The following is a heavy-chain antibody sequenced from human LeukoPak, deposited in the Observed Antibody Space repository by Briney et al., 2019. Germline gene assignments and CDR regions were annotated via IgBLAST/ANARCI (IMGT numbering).Heavy chain of an antibody. CDR3: ARDIAAAEGGNFDY. Sequence: SVTVSCKASGYTFTSYGISWVRQAPGQGLDGMGWISAYNGKTNYAQKLQGRVTMTTDTSTSTAYMELRSLRSDDTAVYYCARDIAAAEGGNFDYWGQGTLVTVSS. J-gene: IGHJ4*02. CDR1: GYTFTSYG. D-gene: IGHD6-13*01. CDR2: ISAYNGKT. V-gene: IGHV1-18*01.